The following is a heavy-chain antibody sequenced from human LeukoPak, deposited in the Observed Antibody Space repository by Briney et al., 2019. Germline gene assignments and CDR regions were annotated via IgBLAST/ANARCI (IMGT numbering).Heavy chain of an antibody. D-gene: IGHD5-12*01. V-gene: IGHV4-4*02. J-gene: IGHJ4*02. CDR3: ARHRSGSGYFFSGRQYFDY. CDR1: GGSISSSNW. CDR2: INHSGST. Sequence: SGTLSLTCAVSGGSISSSNWWSWVRQPPGKGLEWIGEINHSGSTNYNPSLKSRVTISVDTSKNQFSLKLSSVTAADTAVYYCARHRSGSGYFFSGRQYFDYWGQGTLVTVSS.